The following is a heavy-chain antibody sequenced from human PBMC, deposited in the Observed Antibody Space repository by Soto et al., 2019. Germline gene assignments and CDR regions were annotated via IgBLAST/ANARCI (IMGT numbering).Heavy chain of an antibody. J-gene: IGHJ6*02. CDR1: GGSISSGDYY. Sequence: PSETLSLTCTVSGGSISSGDYYWSWIRQPPGKGLEWIGYIYYSGSTYYNPSLKSRVTISVDTSKNQFSLKLSSVTAADTAVYYCARGTTMVRGVEGMDVWGQGTTVTVSS. CDR2: IYYSGST. CDR3: ARGTTMVRGVEGMDV. D-gene: IGHD3-10*01. V-gene: IGHV4-30-4*01.